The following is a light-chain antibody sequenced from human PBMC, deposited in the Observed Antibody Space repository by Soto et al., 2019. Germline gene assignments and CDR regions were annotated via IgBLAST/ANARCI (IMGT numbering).Light chain of an antibody. J-gene: IGKJ1*01. CDR2: GTS. Sequence: EIVLSQSPGTLSLSPGERATLSCRASQSVCSSYLAWYQQKSGQAPRLLIYGTSSRATAIPDRFSGSGSGTHFTLTISRLEPEDFAVYYCQQYCSSSWTFGQGTKVEIK. V-gene: IGKV3-20*01. CDR3: QQYCSSSWT. CDR1: QSVCSSY.